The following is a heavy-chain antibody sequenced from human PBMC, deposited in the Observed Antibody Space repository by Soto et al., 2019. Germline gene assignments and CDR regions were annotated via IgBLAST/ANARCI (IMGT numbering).Heavy chain of an antibody. Sequence: SXTLSLTCAVSSGSISSSNWWSWVRQPPGKGLEWIGEIYHSGSTNYNPSLKSRVTISVDKSKNQFSLKLSSVTAADTAVYYCARTIAAAGKAYYFDYWGQGTLVTVSS. CDR2: IYHSGST. CDR1: SGSISSSNW. CDR3: ARTIAAAGKAYYFDY. D-gene: IGHD6-13*01. V-gene: IGHV4-4*02. J-gene: IGHJ4*02.